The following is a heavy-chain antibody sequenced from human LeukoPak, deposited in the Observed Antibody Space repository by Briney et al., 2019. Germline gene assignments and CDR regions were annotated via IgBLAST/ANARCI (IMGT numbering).Heavy chain of an antibody. J-gene: IGHJ6*02. V-gene: IGHV1-2*02. CDR3: ARDRIVVVTASQGYYYGMDV. CDR1: GYTFTGYY. Sequence: ASVKVSCKASGYTFTGYYMHWVRQAPGQGLEWMGWINPNSGGTNYAQKFQGRVTMTRDTSISTAYMELSGLRSDDTAVYYCARDRIVVVTASQGYYYGMDVWGQGTTVTVSS. CDR2: INPNSGGT. D-gene: IGHD2-21*02.